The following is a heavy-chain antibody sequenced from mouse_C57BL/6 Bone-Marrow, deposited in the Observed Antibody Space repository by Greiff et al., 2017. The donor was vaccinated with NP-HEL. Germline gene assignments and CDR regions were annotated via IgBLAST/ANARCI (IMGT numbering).Heavy chain of an antibody. CDR1: GFTFSSYG. CDR3: ARQYCDWFAY. V-gene: IGHV5-6*01. CDR2: ISSGGSYT. Sequence: EVHLVESGGDLVKPGGSLKLSCAASGFTFSSYGMSWVRQTPDKRLEWVATISSGGSYTYYPDSVKGRFTISRDNAKNTLYLQMSSLKSEDTAIYYCARQYCDWFAYWGQGTLVTVSA. J-gene: IGHJ3*01.